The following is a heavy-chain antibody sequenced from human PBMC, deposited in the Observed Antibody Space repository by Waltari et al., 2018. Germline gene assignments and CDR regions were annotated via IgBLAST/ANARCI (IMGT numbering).Heavy chain of an antibody. V-gene: IGHV3-74*03. CDR2: ISNEESGM. J-gene: IGHJ6*02. Sequence: EEQLLESGGGLVQPGDSLRLSCAASGFRFSNYWMNWVRQAPGKGVGWVARISNEESGMPYADAVKGRFTISRDNAKNTLYLQMKRLRAEDTAVYYCVRLAQRTYRSPVPGRHYYYGMDVWGQGTTVTVSS. CDR3: VRLAQRTYRSPVPGRHYYYGMDV. D-gene: IGHD3-10*01. CDR1: GFRFSNYW.